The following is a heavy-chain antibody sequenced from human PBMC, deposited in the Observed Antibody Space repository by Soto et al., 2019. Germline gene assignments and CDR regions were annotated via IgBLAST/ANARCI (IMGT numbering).Heavy chain of an antibody. CDR2: ISYDGSNK. D-gene: IGHD1-26*01. CDR1: GFTFSHYG. V-gene: IGHV3-30*03. Sequence: GGSLRLSCAASGFTFSHYGIHWVRQAPGKGLEWLAVISYDGSNKHYADSVNGRFTISRDNAKNSLYLQMNSLRAEDTAVYYCARDREGVGAGLFWGQGTMVTVSS. CDR3: ARDREGVGAGLF. J-gene: IGHJ3*01.